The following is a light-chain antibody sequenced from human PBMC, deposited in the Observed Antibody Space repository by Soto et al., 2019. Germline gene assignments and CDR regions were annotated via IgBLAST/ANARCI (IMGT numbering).Light chain of an antibody. CDR2: GPS. J-gene: IGKJ1*01. CDR3: QQYDSSPSWT. Sequence: EIRMTPSPAILPVSPGASAPLSCRASQSVSSHVVWYQQKPGQAPRLLIYGPSTRATGIPDRFSGSGSGTDFTLTISRLEPEDFAVYYCQQYDSSPSWTFGQGTKVDIK. V-gene: IGKV3D-15*01. CDR1: QSVSSH.